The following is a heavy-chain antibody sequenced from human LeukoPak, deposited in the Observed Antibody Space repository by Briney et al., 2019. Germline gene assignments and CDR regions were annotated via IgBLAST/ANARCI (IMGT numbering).Heavy chain of an antibody. V-gene: IGHV7-4-1*02. D-gene: IGHD4-17*01. CDR2: INTNTGNP. CDR1: GYTFTSYA. J-gene: IGHJ4*02. CDR3: AITTTVTTMKFDY. Sequence: ASVKVSCKASGYTFTSYALNWVRQAPGQGLGWMGWINTNTGNPTYAQGFTGRFVFSLDTSVSTAYLQISSLKAEDTAVYYCAITTTVTTMKFDYWGQGTLVAVSS.